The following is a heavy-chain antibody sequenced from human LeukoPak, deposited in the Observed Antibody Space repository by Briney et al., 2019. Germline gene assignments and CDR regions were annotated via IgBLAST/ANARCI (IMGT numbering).Heavy chain of an antibody. CDR2: INPNSGGT. D-gene: IGHD6-19*01. Sequence: ASVKVSCKASGYTFTGYYMHWVRQAPGQGLEWMGWINPNSGGTNYAQKFQGRVTMTRDTSISTAYMELSRLRSDDTAVYYCARVHGSGWYFFDYWGQGTLVTVSS. J-gene: IGHJ4*02. CDR3: ARVHGSGWYFFDY. V-gene: IGHV1-2*02. CDR1: GYTFTGYY.